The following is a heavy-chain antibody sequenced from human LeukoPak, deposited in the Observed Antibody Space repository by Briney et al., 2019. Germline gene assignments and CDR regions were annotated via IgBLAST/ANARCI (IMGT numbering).Heavy chain of an antibody. CDR2: IIPIFGTA. CDR1: GYTFTSYG. Sequence: ASVKVSCKASGYTFTSYGISWVRQAPGQGLEWMGGIIPIFGTANYAQKFQGRVTITADESTSTAYMELSSLRSEDTAVYYCASLAGPFDYWGQGTLVTVSS. J-gene: IGHJ4*02. V-gene: IGHV1-69*13. D-gene: IGHD6-13*01. CDR3: ASLAGPFDY.